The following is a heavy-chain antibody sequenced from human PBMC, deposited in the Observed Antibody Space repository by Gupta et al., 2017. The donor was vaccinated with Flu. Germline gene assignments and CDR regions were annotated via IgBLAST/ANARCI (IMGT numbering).Heavy chain of an antibody. J-gene: IGHJ3*02. D-gene: IGHD6-13*01. CDR2: IYYSGST. CDR1: GASISNSSDY. Sequence: QLQLQESGPGLVKPSETQSLTCTVSGASISNSSDYWGWIRQPPGKGLEWIGSIYYSGSTYYNPARKCRVTISVDTSKIQLSLKLSSVPAADTAVYYCARHGSYTSPDAFDIWFQGTMVTVSS. V-gene: IGHV4-39*01. CDR3: ARHGSYTSPDAFDI.